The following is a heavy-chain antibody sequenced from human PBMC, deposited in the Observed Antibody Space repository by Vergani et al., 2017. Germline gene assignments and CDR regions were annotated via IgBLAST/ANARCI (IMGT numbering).Heavy chain of an antibody. CDR2: IYWNDDK. J-gene: IGHJ3*02. V-gene: IGHV2-5*01. Sequence: QITLKESGPTLVKPTQTLTLTCTVSGFSVSSSGVGVAWIRQPPGKALECLAIIYWNDDKRYSPSLMGRLTIAKDTTRNQLVLRMTNMDPVDTAMYYCAQILSKNGYNYDAFDIWGQETMVIVSS. D-gene: IGHD5-24*01. CDR3: AQILSKNGYNYDAFDI. CDR1: GFSVSSSGVG.